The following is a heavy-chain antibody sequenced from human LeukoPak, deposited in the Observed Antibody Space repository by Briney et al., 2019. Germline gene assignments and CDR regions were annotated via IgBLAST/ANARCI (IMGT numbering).Heavy chain of an antibody. Sequence: TGGSLRLSCAASGFTFSSYAMSWVRQAPGKGLEWVSAISGSGGSTYYADSAKGRFTISRDNSKNTLYLQMNSLRAEDTAVYYCAKGELRFLEWLCDYWGQGTLVTVSS. D-gene: IGHD3-3*01. CDR1: GFTFSSYA. V-gene: IGHV3-23*01. CDR3: AKGELRFLEWLCDY. CDR2: ISGSGGST. J-gene: IGHJ4*02.